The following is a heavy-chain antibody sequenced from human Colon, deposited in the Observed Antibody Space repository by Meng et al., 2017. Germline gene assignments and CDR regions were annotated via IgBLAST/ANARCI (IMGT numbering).Heavy chain of an antibody. Sequence: GESLKISCAASGFAFSSYAMNWVRQAPGKGLECVSDISGSGDSTYYAESVKVRFTVSRDNSKNTLYLQMNSLRADDTAVYYCAKRQKEGYNSCIDYCGQGNLVTVSS. J-gene: IGHJ4*02. CDR2: ISGSGDST. CDR1: GFAFSSYA. CDR3: AKRQKEGYNSCIDY. D-gene: IGHD5-24*01. V-gene: IGHV3-23*01.